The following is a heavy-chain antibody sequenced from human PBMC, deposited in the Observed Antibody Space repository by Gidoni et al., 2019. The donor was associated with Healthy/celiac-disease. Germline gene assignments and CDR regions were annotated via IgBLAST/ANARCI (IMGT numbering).Heavy chain of an antibody. V-gene: IGHV4-59*01. CDR3: ARDRADSGYDI. CDR1: GGSISSYY. Sequence: QVQLQESGPGLVKPSETLSLPCTVPGGSISSYYWSWIRQPPGKGLEWIGYIYYSGSTNYNPSLKSRVTISVDTSKNQFSLKLSSVTAADTAVYYCARDRADSGYDIWGQGTLVTVSS. CDR2: IYYSGST. D-gene: IGHD5-12*01. J-gene: IGHJ4*02.